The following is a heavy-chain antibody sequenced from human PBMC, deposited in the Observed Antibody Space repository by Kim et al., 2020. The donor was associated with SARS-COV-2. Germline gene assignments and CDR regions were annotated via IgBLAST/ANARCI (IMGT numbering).Heavy chain of an antibody. J-gene: IGHJ6*01. CDR3: ARDYALAALVNVVHYGM. CDR2: ISGSGKTI. D-gene: IGHD6-13*01. CDR1: GFTFSSYE. V-gene: IGHV3-48*03. Sequence: GGSLRLSCAASGFTFSSYEMNWVRQAPGKGLEWVSYISGSGKTIFYADSVKGRFTISRDNAKNSLYLQMNSLRAEDTAVYYCARDYALAALVNVVHYGM.